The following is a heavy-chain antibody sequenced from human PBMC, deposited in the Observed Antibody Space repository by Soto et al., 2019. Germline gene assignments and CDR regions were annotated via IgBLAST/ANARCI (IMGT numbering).Heavy chain of an antibody. CDR2: ISSSGSTI. J-gene: IGHJ3*02. V-gene: IGHV3-48*03. D-gene: IGHD3-3*01. CDR1: GFTFSSYE. CDR3: ARDGPFRSGPLGNDAFDI. Sequence: EVQLVESGGGLVQPGGSLRLSCAASGFTFSSYEMNWVRQAPGKGLEWVSYISSSGSTIYYADSVKGRFTISRDNAKNSLYLQMNSLRDEDTAVYYCARDGPFRSGPLGNDAFDIWGQGTMVTVSS.